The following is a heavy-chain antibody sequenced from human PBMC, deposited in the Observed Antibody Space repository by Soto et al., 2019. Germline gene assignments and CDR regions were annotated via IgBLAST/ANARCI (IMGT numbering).Heavy chain of an antibody. Sequence: EVQLLQSGGGLVQPGGSLRLSCAASGFSLKDYAVTWIRQAPDRAREWVPVISSTGTVAYYADAVKGRLTISRDNSKDTAYLDMDSLTAEATAVYFCAKYGYVNVIEIYYSDVWGLGSLVTVSS. V-gene: IGHV3-23*01. CDR2: ISSTGTVA. CDR1: GFSLKDYA. CDR3: AKYGYVNVIEIYYSDV. J-gene: IGHJ4*02. D-gene: IGHD3-16*02.